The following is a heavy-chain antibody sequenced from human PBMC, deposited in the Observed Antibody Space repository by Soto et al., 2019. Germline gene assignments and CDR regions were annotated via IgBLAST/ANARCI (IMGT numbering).Heavy chain of an antibody. V-gene: IGHV6-1*01. CDR3: ARAVVVAGDGWFWFDP. D-gene: IGHD2-15*01. Sequence: PSQTLSLTCAISGDSVSTNSATWDWIRQSPSRGLEWLGRTYYRSKWYNDYAVSVKSRITINPDTSKNQFSLQLNSVTPEDTAMVYCARAVVVAGDGWFWFDPWGQGTLVTVSS. J-gene: IGHJ5*02. CDR2: TYYRSKWYN. CDR1: GDSVSTNSAT.